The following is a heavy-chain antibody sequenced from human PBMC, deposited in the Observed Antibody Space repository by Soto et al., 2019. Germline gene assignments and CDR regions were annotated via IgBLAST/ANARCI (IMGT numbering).Heavy chain of an antibody. Sequence: SETLSLTCTVSGGSISSSSFHWGWIRQPPGKGLEWIGSIYYSGSTYYSPSLKSRVTISVDTSKNQFSLKLSSVTAADTAVYYCARRYGSELAPGYWGQGTLVTVSS. CDR3: ARRYGSELAPGY. J-gene: IGHJ4*02. CDR2: IYYSGST. CDR1: GGSISSSSFH. D-gene: IGHD6-25*01. V-gene: IGHV4-39*01.